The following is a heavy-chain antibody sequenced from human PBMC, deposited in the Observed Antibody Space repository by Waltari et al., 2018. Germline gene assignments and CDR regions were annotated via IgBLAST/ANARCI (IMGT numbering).Heavy chain of an antibody. Sequence: EGQLLESGGGLVQPGGSLRRSCAARGFMFVICSRTWVRQAPGKGREWVSNITADGRRRNYADSVKGRFTISRDNSKNMLDLQMNTLRAEDTAVYFCAKADCGNPYWFFDLWGRGTLLTVSS. CDR1: GFMFVICS. CDR3: AKADCGNPYWFFDL. D-gene: IGHD2-21*02. J-gene: IGHJ2*01. V-gene: IGHV3-23*01. CDR2: ITADGRRR.